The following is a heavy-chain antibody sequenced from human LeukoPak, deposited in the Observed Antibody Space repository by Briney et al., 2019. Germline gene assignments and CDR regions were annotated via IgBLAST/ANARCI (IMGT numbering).Heavy chain of an antibody. Sequence: PGGFLRLSCAASGFTFDDYAMHWVRQAPGKGLEWVSGTSWNSGSIGYADSVKGRFTISRGNAKNSLYLQMNSLRAEDMALYYCAKEAIIASAFDIWGQGTMVTVSS. D-gene: IGHD6-13*01. CDR3: AKEAIIASAFDI. CDR2: TSWNSGSI. V-gene: IGHV3-9*03. J-gene: IGHJ3*02. CDR1: GFTFDDYA.